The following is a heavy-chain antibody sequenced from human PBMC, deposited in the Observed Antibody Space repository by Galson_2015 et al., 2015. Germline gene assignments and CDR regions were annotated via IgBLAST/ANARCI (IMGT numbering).Heavy chain of an antibody. CDR3: AHQGRRWLHVDY. V-gene: IGHV2-5*02. J-gene: IGHJ4*02. Sequence: PALVNPTQPLTLPCTFSGFSLSTSGVGVGWIRQPPGKALEGLALIYWDDDKRYSPSLKSRLTITKDTSKNQVVLTMANMDPVDTATYYCAHQGRRWLHVDYWGQGTRVTVSS. D-gene: IGHD5-24*01. CDR2: IYWDDDK. CDR1: GFSLSTSGVG.